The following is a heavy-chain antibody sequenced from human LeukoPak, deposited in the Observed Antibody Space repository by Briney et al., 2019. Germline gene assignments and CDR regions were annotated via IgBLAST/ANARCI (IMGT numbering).Heavy chain of an antibody. J-gene: IGHJ4*02. CDR3: TTRIYYDSSGYSDFDY. CDR1: GFTFSSYG. V-gene: IGHV3-15*01. D-gene: IGHD3-22*01. CDR2: IKRKTDGGTT. Sequence: GGSLRLSCAASGFTFSSYGMSWVRQAPGKGLEWVGRIKRKTDGGTTNSAAPVKGRFTISRDDLKNTLYLQMNSLKTEDTAMYYCTTRIYYDSSGYSDFDYWGQGTLVTVSS.